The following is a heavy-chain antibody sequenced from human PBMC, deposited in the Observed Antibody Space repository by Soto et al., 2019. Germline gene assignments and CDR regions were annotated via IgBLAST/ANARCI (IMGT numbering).Heavy chain of an antibody. CDR3: ARDTYGGYDFGL. J-gene: IGHJ5*02. D-gene: IGHD5-12*01. CDR1: GASVAGGSYY. V-gene: IGHV4-30-4*01. CDR2: IPSRGRP. Sequence: TLSLTCSVSGASVAGGSYYWSWVRQPPGKGLEWIGYIPSRGRPFYNPSLTSRGTISADTSKNQLSLQLTSVTAADTAVYYCARDTYGGYDFGLWGQGTLVTVSS.